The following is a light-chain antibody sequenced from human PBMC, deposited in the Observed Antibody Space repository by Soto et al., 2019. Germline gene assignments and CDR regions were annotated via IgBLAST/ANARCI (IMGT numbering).Light chain of an antibody. J-gene: IGKJ1*01. CDR2: GAS. CDR1: QSVSSNY. Sequence: EIVLTQYPGTLSLSPEERATLSCRASQSVSSNYLTWYQQKPGQAPRPLIYGASRRATGIPDRFSGSGAGPDFTLTISRLETEDFAVYYCQQYGSSPWTIGQGNKRELK. CDR3: QQYGSSPWT. V-gene: IGKV3-20*01.